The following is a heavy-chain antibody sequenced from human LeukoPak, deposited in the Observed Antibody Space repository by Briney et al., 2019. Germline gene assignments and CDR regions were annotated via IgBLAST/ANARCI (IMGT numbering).Heavy chain of an antibody. CDR3: ARDPPDAYYYDSTGLLDF. CDR2: INPSGGST. CDR1: GYTFASYY. D-gene: IGHD3-22*01. V-gene: IGHV1-46*01. Sequence: ASVKVSCKASGYTFASYYMHWVRQAPGQGLEWMGIINPSGGSTSYAQKFQGRVTMTRDTFISTVYMELSRLRSDDTAVYYCARDPPDAYYYDSTGLLDFWGQGTLVTVSS. J-gene: IGHJ4*02.